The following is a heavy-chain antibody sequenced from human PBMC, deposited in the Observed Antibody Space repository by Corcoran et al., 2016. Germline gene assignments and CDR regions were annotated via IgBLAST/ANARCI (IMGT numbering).Heavy chain of an antibody. CDR2: IKSKTDGGTT. Sequence: EVQLVESGGGLVKPGGSLRLSCAASGFTFSNAWMSWVRQAPGKGLEWVGRIKSKTDGGTTDYAAPGKGRCTISRDESKNTRYLQMNSLKPEVTAVYYCRQGGGGWSYCSSTSCYDVYYYYGMDVWGQGTTVTVSS. J-gene: IGHJ6*02. CDR3: RQGGGGWSYCSSTSCYDVYYYYGMDV. D-gene: IGHD2-2*01. V-gene: IGHV3-15*01. CDR1: GFTFSNAW.